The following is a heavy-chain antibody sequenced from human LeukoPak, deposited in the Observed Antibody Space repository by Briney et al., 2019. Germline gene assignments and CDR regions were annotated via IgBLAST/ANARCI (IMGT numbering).Heavy chain of an antibody. CDR2: IYYSGST. Sequence: SETLSLTCTVSGGSISSYYWSWIRQPPGKGLEWIGYIYYSGSTNYNPSLKSRVTISVDTSKNQFSLHLNSMTPEDTAVYYCARTRGHLDLWGRGTLVTVSS. V-gene: IGHV4-59*12. CDR3: ARTRGHLDL. CDR1: GGSISSYY. D-gene: IGHD2-2*01. J-gene: IGHJ2*01.